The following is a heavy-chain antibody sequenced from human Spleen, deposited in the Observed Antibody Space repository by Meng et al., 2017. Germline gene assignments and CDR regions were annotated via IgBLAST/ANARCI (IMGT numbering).Heavy chain of an antibody. CDR3: ARPLDSGLFFDY. CDR1: GYDFTTYW. CDR2: IFPRDSDT. V-gene: IGHV5-51*01. J-gene: IGHJ4*02. Sequence: GESLKISCKGSGYDFTTYWIAWVRQMPGKGLEWMGIIFPRDSDTRYSSSFQGQVTISADKSISTAYLQWSSLKASDTAMYYCARPLDSGLFFDYWGQGTLVTVSS. D-gene: IGHD3-22*01.